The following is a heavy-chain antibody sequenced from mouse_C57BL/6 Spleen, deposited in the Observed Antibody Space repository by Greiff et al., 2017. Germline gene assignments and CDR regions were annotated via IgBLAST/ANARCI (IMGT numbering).Heavy chain of an antibody. J-gene: IGHJ1*03. CDR1: GYTFTSYW. CDR3: AKTHYYGNNV. D-gene: IGHD1-1*01. V-gene: IGHV1-61*01. Sequence: QVQLQQPGAELVRPGSSVKLSCKASGYTFTSYWMDWVKQRPGQGLEWIGNIYPSDSETHYNQKFKDKATLTVDKSSSTAYMQLSSLTSEGSAVYYCAKTHYYGNNVWGTGTTVTVSS. CDR2: IYPSDSET.